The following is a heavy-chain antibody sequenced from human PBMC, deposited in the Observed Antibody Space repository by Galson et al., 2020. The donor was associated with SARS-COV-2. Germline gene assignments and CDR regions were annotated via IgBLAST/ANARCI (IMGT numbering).Heavy chain of an antibody. Sequence: GESLKISCAASGFTFSDYYMSWIRQAPGKGLEWVSSISGIGSYINYADSVKGRFTISRDNAKDSLYLQMSSLRAEDTAVYYCARDGASGSGTYSDYWGQGTLVTVSS. CDR1: GFTFSDYY. V-gene: IGHV3-11*06. CDR2: ISGIGSYI. J-gene: IGHJ4*02. D-gene: IGHD3-10*01. CDR3: ARDGASGSGTYSDY.